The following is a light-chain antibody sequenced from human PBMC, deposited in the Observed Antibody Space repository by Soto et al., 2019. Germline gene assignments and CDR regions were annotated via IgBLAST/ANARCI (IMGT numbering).Light chain of an antibody. J-gene: IGLJ1*01. CDR3: SSYAGSRNV. V-gene: IGLV2-8*01. CDR2: EVN. Sequence: SVLTQPPSASGSPGQSVAISCTGTSSDVGGYNYVSWYQQHPGKAPKLMIYEVNKRPSGVTDRFSGSKSGNTASLTVSGLQAEDEADYYCSSYAGSRNVFVTGTK. CDR1: SSDVGGYNY.